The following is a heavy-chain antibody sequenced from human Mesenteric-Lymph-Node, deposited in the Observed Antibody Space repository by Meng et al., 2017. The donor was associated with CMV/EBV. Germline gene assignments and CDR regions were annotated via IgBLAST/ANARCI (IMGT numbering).Heavy chain of an antibody. CDR3: TTLSYYYGMDV. J-gene: IGHJ6*02. V-gene: IGHV3-15*01. CDR1: GSTFSSYA. CDR2: IKSKTDGGTT. Sequence: GGSLRLSCEASGSTFSSYAMSWVRQAPGKGLEWVGRIKSKTDGGTTDYAAPVKGRFTISRDDSKNTLYLQMNSLKTEDTAVYYCTTLSYYYGMDVWGQGTTVTVSS.